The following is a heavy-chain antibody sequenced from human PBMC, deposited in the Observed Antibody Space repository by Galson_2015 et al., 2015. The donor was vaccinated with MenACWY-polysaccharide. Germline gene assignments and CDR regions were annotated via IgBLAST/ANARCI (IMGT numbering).Heavy chain of an antibody. Sequence: SLRLSCTASGFSLGAWYMSWLRQAPGQGLEWLSYISTSGDSISYGHSVKGRFAISRDNAKNSLYLQLNSLEVEDTAIYYCARGHYGLDVWGQGTTVTVSS. CDR2: ISTSGDSI. CDR1: GFSLGAWY. CDR3: ARGHYGLDV. J-gene: IGHJ6*01. V-gene: IGHV3-11*01.